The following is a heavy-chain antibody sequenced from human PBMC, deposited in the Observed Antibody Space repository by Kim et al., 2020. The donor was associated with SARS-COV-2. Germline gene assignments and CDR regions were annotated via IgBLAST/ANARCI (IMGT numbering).Heavy chain of an antibody. V-gene: IGHV4-59*01. J-gene: IGHJ6*02. CDR3: ARSEATINGYYYYGMDV. D-gene: IGHD5-12*01. Sequence: LKSRVTISVDTSKNQFSLKLSSVTAADTAVYYCARSEATINGYYYYGMDVWGQGTTVTVSS.